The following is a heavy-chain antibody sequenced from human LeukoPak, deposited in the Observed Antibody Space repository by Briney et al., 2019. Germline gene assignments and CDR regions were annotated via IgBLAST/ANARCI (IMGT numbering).Heavy chain of an antibody. D-gene: IGHD3-22*01. CDR3: ARRVTMIVVVFTSNWFDP. J-gene: IGHJ5*02. CDR2: IYFSGGT. Sequence: PSETLSLTCTVSGDSISSSNCYWGWIRQPPGKGLEWIGSIYFSGGTYYNPSLKSRVTISVDTSKNQFSLKLSSVTAADTAVYYCARRVTMIVVVFTSNWFDPWGQGTLVTVSS. CDR1: GDSISSSNCY. V-gene: IGHV4-39*01.